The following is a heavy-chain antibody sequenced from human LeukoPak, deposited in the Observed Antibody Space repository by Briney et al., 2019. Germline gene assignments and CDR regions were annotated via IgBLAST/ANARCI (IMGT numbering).Heavy chain of an antibody. CDR2: INHSGST. V-gene: IGHV4-34*01. Sequence: KSSETLSLTCAVYGGSFSGYYWSWIRQPPGKGLEWIGEINHSGSTNYNPSLKSRVTISVDTSKNQFSLKLSSVTAADTAVYYCARASNSRPDYWGQGTLVTVSS. D-gene: IGHD2-21*01. CDR3: ARASNSRPDY. CDR1: GGSFSGYY. J-gene: IGHJ4*02.